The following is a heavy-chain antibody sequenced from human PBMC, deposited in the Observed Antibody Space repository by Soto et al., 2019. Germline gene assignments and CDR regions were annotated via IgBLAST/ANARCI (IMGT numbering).Heavy chain of an antibody. D-gene: IGHD6-13*01. V-gene: IGHV4-59*01. Sequence: PSETLSLTCAVSGDSFTSYYWSYIRQPPGKGLEWIGYIYSSGSANYNPSLKSRVTLSIDTSKNQISLTLNSVTAADTAVYFCARVGKTRSNDAFDIWGQGTMVTVSS. J-gene: IGHJ3*02. CDR3: ARVGKTRSNDAFDI. CDR1: GDSFTSYY. CDR2: IYSSGSA.